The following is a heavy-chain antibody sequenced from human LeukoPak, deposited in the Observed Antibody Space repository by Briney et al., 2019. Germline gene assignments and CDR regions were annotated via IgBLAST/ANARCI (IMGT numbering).Heavy chain of an antibody. J-gene: IGHJ4*02. CDR2: INHSGST. D-gene: IGHD6-19*01. CDR1: GGSFSGYY. V-gene: IGHV4-34*01. Sequence: SETLSLTCAVYGGSFSGYYWSWIRQPPGKGLEWIGEINHSGSTNYNPSLKSRVTISVDTSKNQFSLKQSSVTAADTAVYYCARDPYSSGWYTQQDWGQGTLVTVSS. CDR3: ARDPYSSGWYTQQD.